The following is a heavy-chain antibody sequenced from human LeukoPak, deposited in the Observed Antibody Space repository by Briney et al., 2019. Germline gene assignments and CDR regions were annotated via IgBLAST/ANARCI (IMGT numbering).Heavy chain of an antibody. CDR2: ISSSSSTI. Sequence: GGSLRLSCAASGFTFGSYRMNWDRQPPGRGRGWVSYISSSSSTIYYADSVKGRFTISRDNAKNSLYLQMNSLRAEDTAVYYCARDPEGLFKFDPWGQGTLVTVSS. CDR1: GFTFGSYR. V-gene: IGHV3-48*01. J-gene: IGHJ5*02. CDR3: ARDPEGLFKFDP.